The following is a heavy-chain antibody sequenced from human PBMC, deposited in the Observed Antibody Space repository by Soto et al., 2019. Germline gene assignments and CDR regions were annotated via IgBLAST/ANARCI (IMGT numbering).Heavy chain of an antibody. CDR2: VSFRGST. CDR3: ARSRGMYYYDSSGYYAH. V-gene: IGHV4-59*01. J-gene: IGHJ4*02. D-gene: IGHD3-22*01. CDR1: GDSIGSYY. Sequence: PSETLSLTCTVSGDSIGSYYWNWIRQSPGKELEWIGYVSFRGSTSYNPSLKSRVTISVDTSKNQFSLKLSSVTAADTAVYYCARSRGMYYYDSSGYYAHWGQGTLVTVPQ.